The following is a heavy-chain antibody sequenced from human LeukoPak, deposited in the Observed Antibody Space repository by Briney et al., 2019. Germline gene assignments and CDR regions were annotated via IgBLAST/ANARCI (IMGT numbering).Heavy chain of an antibody. CDR2: IKQDGSEK. Sequence: GGSLRLSCAASGFTFSSYWMSWVRQAPGKGLEWVANIKQDGSEKYYVDSVKGRFTISRDNAKNSLYLQMNSLRAEDTAVYYCAKDYCSSTSCYSFDYWGQGTLVTVSS. V-gene: IGHV3-7*01. CDR3: AKDYCSSTSCYSFDY. D-gene: IGHD2-2*01. J-gene: IGHJ4*02. CDR1: GFTFSSYW.